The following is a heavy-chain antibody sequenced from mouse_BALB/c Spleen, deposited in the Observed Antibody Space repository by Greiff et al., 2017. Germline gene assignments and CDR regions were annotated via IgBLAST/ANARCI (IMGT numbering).Heavy chain of an antibody. CDR3: SSQHDGYYESGLAY. Sequence: EVNLVESGGGLVQPGGSLKLSCAASGFTFSSYTMSWVRQTPEKRLEWVAYISNGGGSTYYPDTVKGRFTISRDNAKNTLYLQMSSLKSEDTAMYFYSSQHDGYYESGLAYWGQGTLVTVSA. V-gene: IGHV5-12-2*01. D-gene: IGHD2-3*01. J-gene: IGHJ3*01. CDR2: ISNGGGST. CDR1: GFTFSSYT.